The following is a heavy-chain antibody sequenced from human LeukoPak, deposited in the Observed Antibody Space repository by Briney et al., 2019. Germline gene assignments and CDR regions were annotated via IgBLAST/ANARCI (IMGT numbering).Heavy chain of an antibody. J-gene: IGHJ3*02. V-gene: IGHV4-59*08. CDR2: IHYSGST. CDR3: ARHRQSDADAFDI. Sequence: PSETLSLTCTVSGGXISGYYCSWIRQPPGKRLEWIGYIHYSGSTKYNPSLKSRVTISGDTPANQFSVRLSFATAADTAVYFCARHRQSDADAFDIWGQGRMVTVSS. CDR1: GGXISGYY.